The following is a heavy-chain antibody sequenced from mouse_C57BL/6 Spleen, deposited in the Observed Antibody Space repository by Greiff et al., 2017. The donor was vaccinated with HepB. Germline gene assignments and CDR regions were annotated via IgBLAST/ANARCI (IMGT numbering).Heavy chain of an antibody. Sequence: VQLQQPGAELVRPGSSVKLSCKASGYTFTSYWMDWVKQRPGQGLEWIGNIYPSDSETHYNQKFKDKATLTVDKSSSTAYMQLSSLTSEDSAVYYCARGYSNYWFAYWGQGTLVTVSA. V-gene: IGHV1-61*01. D-gene: IGHD2-5*01. CDR2: IYPSDSET. J-gene: IGHJ3*01. CDR1: GYTFTSYW. CDR3: ARGYSNYWFAY.